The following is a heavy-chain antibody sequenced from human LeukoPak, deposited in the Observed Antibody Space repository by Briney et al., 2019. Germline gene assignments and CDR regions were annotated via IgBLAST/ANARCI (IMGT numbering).Heavy chain of an antibody. D-gene: IGHD2-8*01. V-gene: IGHV4-59*12. CDR3: ARAPIELQRIDY. CDR1: GGSINNYY. Sequence: SETLSLTCTVSGGSINNYYWSWIRQPPGKGLEWIGEIYHSGSTNYNPSLKSRVTISVDKSKNQFSLKLSSVTAADTAVYYCARAPIELQRIDYWGQGTLVTVSS. J-gene: IGHJ4*02. CDR2: IYHSGST.